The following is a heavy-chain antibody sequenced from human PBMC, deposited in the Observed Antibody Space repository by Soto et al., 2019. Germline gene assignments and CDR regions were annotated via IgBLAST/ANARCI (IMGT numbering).Heavy chain of an antibody. J-gene: IGHJ3*01. CDR3: AHRITIRRTSCFDAFDV. Sequence: QITLKESGPTLVKPTQTLTLTCTFSGFSLSTSGVAVGWIRQPPGKALKCLALIYWDDDKRYSPSLKNRVTITEDTSKHQVFLTLTNIDPVDTATHYCAHRITIRRTSCFDAFDVWGQGIMVTVSS. CDR1: GFSLSTSGVA. D-gene: IGHD1-7*01. CDR2: IYWDDDK. V-gene: IGHV2-5*02.